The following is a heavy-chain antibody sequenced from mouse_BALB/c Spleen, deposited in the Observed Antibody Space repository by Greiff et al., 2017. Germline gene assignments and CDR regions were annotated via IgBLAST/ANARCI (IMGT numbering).Heavy chain of an antibody. CDR1: GFSLTGYC. Sequence: QVQLKESGPGLVAPSQSVSITCTASGFSLTGYCVNWVRQPPGKGLEWLGMIWGDGSKDYNSALKARLGSSKDNSKSQVFLKMNSLQTDDKARYYCAGESYYCYFDYWGQGTTVTVSS. CDR2: IWGDGSK. D-gene: IGHD1-1*01. V-gene: IGHV2-6-7*01. J-gene: IGHJ2*01. CDR3: AGESYYCYFDY.